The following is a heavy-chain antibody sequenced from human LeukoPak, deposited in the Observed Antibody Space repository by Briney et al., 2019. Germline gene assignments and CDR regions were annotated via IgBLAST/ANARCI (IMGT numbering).Heavy chain of an antibody. CDR2: IYTSGST. V-gene: IGHV4-4*07. D-gene: IGHD1-26*01. Sequence: SETLSLTCTVSGGSISSYYWSWIRQPAGKGLEWIGRIYTSGSTNYNASLKSRVSMSVDTSKNQFSLKLSSVTAADTAVFDCARENSGSYREFDYWGQGTLVTVSS. J-gene: IGHJ4*02. CDR1: GGSISSYY. CDR3: ARENSGSYREFDY.